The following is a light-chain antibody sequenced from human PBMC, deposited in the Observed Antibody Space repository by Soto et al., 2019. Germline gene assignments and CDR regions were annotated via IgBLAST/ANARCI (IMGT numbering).Light chain of an antibody. V-gene: IGLV2-14*01. CDR2: DVS. J-gene: IGLJ3*02. Sequence: QSALTQPASVSGSPGQSITISCTGTSSDVGTYNYVSWYQHRPGKAPKLMIYDVSYRPSGVSNRFSGSKSANTASLTISGLQAEDEADYYCSSYTTSNTQVFGGGTQLPS. CDR3: SSYTTSNTQV. CDR1: SSDVGTYNY.